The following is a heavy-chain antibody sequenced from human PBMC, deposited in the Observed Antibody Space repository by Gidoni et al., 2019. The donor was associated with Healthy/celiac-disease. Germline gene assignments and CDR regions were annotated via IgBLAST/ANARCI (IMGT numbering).Heavy chain of an antibody. CDR2: IIPIFGTA. CDR1: GGTFSSYA. CDR3: ARAYDYIWGSYRPGTGLWYYDYGMDV. D-gene: IGHD3-16*02. V-gene: IGHV1-69*01. J-gene: IGHJ6*02. Sequence: QVQLVQSGAEVKKPGSSVKVSCKASGGTFSSYAISWVRQAPGQGLEWMGGIIPIFGTANYAQKFQGRVTSTADESTSTAYMELSSLRSEDTAVYYCARAYDYIWGSYRPGTGLWYYDYGMDVWGQGTTVTVSS.